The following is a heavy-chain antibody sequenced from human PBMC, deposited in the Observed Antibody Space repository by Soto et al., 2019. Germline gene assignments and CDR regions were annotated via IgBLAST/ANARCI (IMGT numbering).Heavy chain of an antibody. CDR2: ISYDGSNK. V-gene: IGHV3-30*18. CDR3: EKVKYSSSWYFDY. J-gene: IGHJ4*02. Sequence: QVQLVESGGGVVQPGRSLRLSCAASGFTFSSYGMHWVRQAPGKGLEWVAVISYDGSNKYYADSVKGRFTISRDNSKNTLHLQMNSLRAEDTAVYYCEKVKYSSSWYFDYWGQGTLVTVSS. D-gene: IGHD6-13*01. CDR1: GFTFSSYG.